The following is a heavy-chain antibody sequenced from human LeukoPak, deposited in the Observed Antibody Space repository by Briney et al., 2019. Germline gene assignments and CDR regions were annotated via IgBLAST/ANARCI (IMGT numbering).Heavy chain of an antibody. CDR1: GFPFSTYY. V-gene: IGHV3-7*01. J-gene: IGHJ1*01. CDR3: AFPVREPQL. Sequence: QPGGSLRLSCTVSGFPFSTYYMGWLRQTAGKGLEWVAMIGNDGSDKYYVGSLKGRFTISRDNAKNSLFLQMSSLTAEDTPLYYCAFPVREPQLWGRGTLVTVSS. D-gene: IGHD3-10*01. CDR2: IGNDGSDK.